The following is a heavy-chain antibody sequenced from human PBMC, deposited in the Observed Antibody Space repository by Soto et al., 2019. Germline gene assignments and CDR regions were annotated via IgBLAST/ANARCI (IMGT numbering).Heavy chain of an antibody. J-gene: IGHJ3*02. CDR2: IYSGGST. Sequence: EVQLVETGGGLIQPGGSLRLSCAASGFTVSSNYMSWVRQAPGKGLEWVSVIYSGGSTYYADSVKGRFSISRDNSKNTLYLQMNSLRAEDTAVYYCARDSGSGNYYDSRDAFDIWGQGTVVTVSS. D-gene: IGHD3-22*01. CDR3: ARDSGSGNYYDSRDAFDI. V-gene: IGHV3-53*02. CDR1: GFTVSSNY.